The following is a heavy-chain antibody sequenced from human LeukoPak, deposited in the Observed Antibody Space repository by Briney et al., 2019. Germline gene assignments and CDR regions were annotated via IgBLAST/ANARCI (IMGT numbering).Heavy chain of an antibody. CDR2: MTSGGTT. CDR3: AKVTFEGVDP. J-gene: IGHJ5*02. Sequence: GGSLRLSCAASGFTFNDYAMNWVRQAPGKGLEWVSAMTSGGTTYYADSVKGRFTISRDNSKNTLYLQMNSLRAEDTAVYYCAKVTFEGVDPWGQGTLVTVSS. D-gene: IGHD2/OR15-2a*01. CDR1: GFTFNDYA. V-gene: IGHV3-23*01.